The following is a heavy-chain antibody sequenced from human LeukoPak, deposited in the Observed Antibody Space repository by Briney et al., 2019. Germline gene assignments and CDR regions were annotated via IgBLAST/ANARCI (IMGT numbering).Heavy chain of an antibody. V-gene: IGHV3-30*04. CDR1: GFTFSSYA. J-gene: IGHJ6*03. Sequence: PGGSLRPSCAASGFTFSSYAMHWVRQAPGKGLEWVAVISYDGSNKYYADSGKGRFTISRDNSKNTLYLQMNSLRAEDTAVYYCAREGYSYGSSPHYYYMDVWGKGTTVTVSS. CDR2: ISYDGSNK. CDR3: AREGYSYGSSPHYYYMDV. D-gene: IGHD5-18*01.